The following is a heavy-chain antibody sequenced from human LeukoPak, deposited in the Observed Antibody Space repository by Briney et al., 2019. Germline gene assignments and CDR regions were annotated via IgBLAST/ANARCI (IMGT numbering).Heavy chain of an antibody. Sequence: GGSLRLSCAASGFTFSGYWMSWVRQAPGKGLEWVDNRKEDGSEKYYVDSVKGRFNISRDNAKHSLYLQMNSLRAEDTAVYYCARGGFRYFDRWGQGTLVTVS. D-gene: IGHD3-16*02. CDR2: RKEDGSEK. J-gene: IGHJ5*02. V-gene: IGHV3-7*04. CDR1: GFTFSGYW. CDR3: ARGGFRYFDR.